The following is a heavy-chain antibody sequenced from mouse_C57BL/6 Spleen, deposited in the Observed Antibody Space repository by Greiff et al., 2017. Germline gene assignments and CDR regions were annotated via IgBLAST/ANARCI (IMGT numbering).Heavy chain of an antibody. V-gene: IGHV1-82*01. J-gene: IGHJ1*03. CDR2: IYPGDGDT. CDR1: GYAFSSSW. D-gene: IGHD4-1*01. Sequence: QVQLKESGPELVKPGASVKISCKASGYAFSSSWLNWVKQRPGKGLEWIGRIYPGDGDTNYNGKFKGKATLTADKSSSTAYMQLSSLTSEDSAVYFCARNWADWYFDVWGTGTTVTVSS. CDR3: ARNWADWYFDV.